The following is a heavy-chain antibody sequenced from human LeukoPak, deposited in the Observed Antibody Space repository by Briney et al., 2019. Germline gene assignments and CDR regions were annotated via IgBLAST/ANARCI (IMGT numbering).Heavy chain of an antibody. V-gene: IGHV3-7*03. D-gene: IGHD3-10*01. CDR1: GFTFSSYW. Sequence: GGSLRLSCAASGFTFSSYWMSWVRQAPGKGLEWVANIKQDGSEKYYVDSVKGRFTISRDNAKNSLYLQMNSLRAEDTAVYYCAREETWFGELLLSTNNWFDPWGQGTLVTVSS. J-gene: IGHJ5*02. CDR3: AREETWFGELLLSTNNWFDP. CDR2: IKQDGSEK.